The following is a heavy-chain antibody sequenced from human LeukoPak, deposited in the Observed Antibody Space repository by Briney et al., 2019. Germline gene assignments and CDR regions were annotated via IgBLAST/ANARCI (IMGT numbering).Heavy chain of an antibody. V-gene: IGHV3-48*01. CDR1: GFTFSSYS. CDR2: ISSSSSTI. D-gene: IGHD6-13*01. CDR3: TRGGGYGSSWYVGHFDH. Sequence: GGSLRLSCAASGFTFSSYSMNWVRQAPGKGLEWVSYISSSSSTIYYADSVKGRFTISRDNAKNSLYLQMNSLRAEDTAVYYCTRGGGYGSSWYVGHFDHWGQGALVTVSS. J-gene: IGHJ4*02.